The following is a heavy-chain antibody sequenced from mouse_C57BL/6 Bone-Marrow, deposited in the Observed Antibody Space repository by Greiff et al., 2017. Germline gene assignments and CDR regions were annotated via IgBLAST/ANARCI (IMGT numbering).Heavy chain of an antibody. Sequence: EVHLVESGGDLVKPGGSLKLSCAASGFTFSSYGMSWVRQTPDKRLEWGATISSGGSYTYYPDSVKGRFTISRDNAKNTLYLQMSSLKSEDTAMYYCARQGVYYGYDGVAYWGQGTLVTVSA. CDR1: GFTFSSYG. D-gene: IGHD2-2*01. CDR2: ISSGGSYT. J-gene: IGHJ3*01. CDR3: ARQGVYYGYDGVAY. V-gene: IGHV5-6*01.